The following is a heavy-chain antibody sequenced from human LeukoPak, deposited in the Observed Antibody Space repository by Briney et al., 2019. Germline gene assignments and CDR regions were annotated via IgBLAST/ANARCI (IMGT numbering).Heavy chain of an antibody. CDR2: IYHSGST. V-gene: IGHV4-30-2*01. CDR3: ARGPYCGGDCYSGNNWFDP. CDR1: GGSISSGVYS. J-gene: IGHJ5*02. D-gene: IGHD2-21*02. Sequence: PSQTLSLTCAVSGGSISSGVYSWSWIRQPPGKGLEWIGYIYHSGSTYYNPSLKSRVTISIDRSKNQFSLKLNSVTAADTAVYYCARGPYCGGDCYSGNNWFDPWGQGTLVTVSP.